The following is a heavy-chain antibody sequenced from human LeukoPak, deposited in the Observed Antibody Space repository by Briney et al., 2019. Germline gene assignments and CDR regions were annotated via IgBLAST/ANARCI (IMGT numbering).Heavy chain of an antibody. Sequence: GESLKISCKGSGCSFTSYWIGWVRQMPGKGLEWMGIIYPGDSDTRYSPSFQGQVTISADKSISTAYLQWSSLKASDTAMYYCARQAPIIVVVSAAILGGWFDPWGQGTLVTVSS. V-gene: IGHV5-51*01. CDR3: ARQAPIIVVVSAAILGGWFDP. D-gene: IGHD2-2*01. J-gene: IGHJ5*02. CDR1: GCSFTSYW. CDR2: IYPGDSDT.